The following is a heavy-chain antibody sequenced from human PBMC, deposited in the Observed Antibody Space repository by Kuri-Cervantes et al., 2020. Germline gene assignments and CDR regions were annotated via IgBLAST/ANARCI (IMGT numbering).Heavy chain of an antibody. CDR1: GYTFTSYY. CDR3: ARDPSGYDERAVADAFDI. Sequence: ASVKVSCKASGYTFTSYYMHWVRQAPGQGLEWMGIINPSGGSTSYAQKFQGRVTMTEDTSTDTAYMELRSLRSDDTAVYYCARDPSGYDERAVADAFDIWGQGTMVTVSS. J-gene: IGHJ3*02. CDR2: INPSGGST. D-gene: IGHD5-12*01. V-gene: IGHV1-46*01.